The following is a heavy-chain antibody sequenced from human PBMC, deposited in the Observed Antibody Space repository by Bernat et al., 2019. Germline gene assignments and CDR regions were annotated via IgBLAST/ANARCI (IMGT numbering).Heavy chain of an antibody. V-gene: IGHV4-39*01. CDR2: GYSSGST. Sequence: QLQLQESGPGLVKPSETLSLTCTVSAGSISSNNYFWGWIREPPGKGREWIGRGYSSGSTYYNPSFKGRVTISVATSKNQFSLKLTSVTAAYTAVYYCATPWRATYYYGSSGYYGWDAFDTWGQGTMVTVSS. CDR3: ATPWRATYYYGSSGYYGWDAFDT. J-gene: IGHJ3*02. CDR1: AGSISSNNYF. D-gene: IGHD3-22*01.